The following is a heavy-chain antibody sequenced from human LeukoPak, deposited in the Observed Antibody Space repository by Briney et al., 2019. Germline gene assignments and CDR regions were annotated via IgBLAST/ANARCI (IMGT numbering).Heavy chain of an antibody. J-gene: IGHJ6*02. CDR2: ISGSSSYI. V-gene: IGHV3-21*01. CDR1: GFTFSSYS. Sequence: GGSLRLSCAASGFTFSSYSMNWVRQAPGKGLEWVSSISGSSSYIYYADSVKGRFTISRDNAKNSLYLQMNSLRAEDTAVYYCARWDYYYYGMDVWGQGTTVTVSS. CDR3: ARWDYYYYGMDV.